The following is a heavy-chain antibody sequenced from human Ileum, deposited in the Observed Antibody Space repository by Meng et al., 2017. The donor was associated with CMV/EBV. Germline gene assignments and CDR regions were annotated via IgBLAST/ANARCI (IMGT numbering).Heavy chain of an antibody. D-gene: IGHD1-26*01. CDR3: ARDGSYRFDY. Sequence: GESLKISCAASGFTFSSYGMHWVRQAPGKGLEWVAVIWYDGSNKYYADSVKGRFTISRDNSKSTLYLHMNSLRLEDTAVYYCARDGSYRFDYWGQGTLVTVSS. J-gene: IGHJ4*02. CDR1: GFTFSSYG. CDR2: IWYDGSNK. V-gene: IGHV3-33*01.